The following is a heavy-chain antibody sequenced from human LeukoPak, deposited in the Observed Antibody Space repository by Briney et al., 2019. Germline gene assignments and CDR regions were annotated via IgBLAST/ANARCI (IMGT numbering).Heavy chain of an antibody. CDR1: GFTFSRYA. J-gene: IGHJ4*02. V-gene: IGHV3-23*01. Sequence: GGSLRLSCETSGFTFSRYAMSWVRQAPGKGLEWVSVISGSGVSTYYGDSVKGRFTISRDNSKNTLHLQMNSLRAEDTAVYYCARDHLGDSYSDYWGQGTLVTVSS. CDR2: ISGSGVST. D-gene: IGHD3-10*01. CDR3: ARDHLGDSYSDY.